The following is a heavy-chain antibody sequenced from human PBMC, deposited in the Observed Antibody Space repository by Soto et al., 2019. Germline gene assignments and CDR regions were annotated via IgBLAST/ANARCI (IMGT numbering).Heavy chain of an antibody. V-gene: IGHV1-18*01. CDR2: INGYNGDG. D-gene: IGHD2-2*01. Sequence: QVQLVQSGAEVKNPGASVKVSCKTSGYTFTNYGISWVRQAPGQGLEWMGWINGYNGDGNYAPKLQGRVTVTTDTSTSTAYMELRSLRSDDTAVYYCARDLRSTDYYFDLWGRGTLVIVSS. J-gene: IGHJ2*01. CDR3: ARDLRSTDYYFDL. CDR1: GYTFTNYG.